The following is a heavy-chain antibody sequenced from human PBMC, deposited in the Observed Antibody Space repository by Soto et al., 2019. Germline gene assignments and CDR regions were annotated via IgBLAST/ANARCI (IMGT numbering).Heavy chain of an antibody. CDR2: IVVGSGNT. D-gene: IGHD2-15*01. Sequence: SVKVSCKASGFTFTSSAVQWVRQARGQRLEWIGWIVVGSGNTNYAQKFQERVTITRDMSTSTAYMELSSLRSEDTAVYYCARTADIVVVVAATPAVPWFDPWGQGTLVTVSS. J-gene: IGHJ5*02. CDR1: GFTFTSSA. CDR3: ARTADIVVVVAATPAVPWFDP. V-gene: IGHV1-58*01.